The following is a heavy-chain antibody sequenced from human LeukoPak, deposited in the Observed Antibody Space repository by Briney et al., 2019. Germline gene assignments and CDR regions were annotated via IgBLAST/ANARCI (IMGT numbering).Heavy chain of an antibody. CDR2: IKQDGSEK. V-gene: IGHV3-7*01. CDR1: GFTFNTHG. D-gene: IGHD6-19*01. Sequence: GGSLSLSCVACGFTFNTHGVHGVRQARGRGLEWVANIKQDGSEKYYVDSVKGRFTISRDNAKNSLYLQMNSLRAEDTAVYYCARIAVAGPIWFDPWGQGTLVTVSS. J-gene: IGHJ5*02. CDR3: ARIAVAGPIWFDP.